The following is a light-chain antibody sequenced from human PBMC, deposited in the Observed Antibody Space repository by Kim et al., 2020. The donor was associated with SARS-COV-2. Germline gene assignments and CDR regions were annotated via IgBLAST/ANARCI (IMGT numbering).Light chain of an antibody. CDR2: AAF. Sequence: SVGDRVTISCRASQAISNKLVWYQHKPGKAPQLLIYAAFALQSGVPSRFSGSGSGTDFTLTINSLQPEDAATYYCQAYNTAPPVTFGQGTKVDIK. V-gene: IGKV1-27*01. CDR1: QAISNK. J-gene: IGKJ1*01. CDR3: QAYNTAPPVT.